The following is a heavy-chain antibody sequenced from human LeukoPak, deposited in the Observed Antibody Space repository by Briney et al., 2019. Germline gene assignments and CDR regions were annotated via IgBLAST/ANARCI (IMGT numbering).Heavy chain of an antibody. CDR3: ARGAGSTISNDAFDM. CDR1: GRSISSGSYS. V-gene: IGHV4-30-4*07. J-gene: IGHJ3*02. D-gene: IGHD5-24*01. Sequence: SETLSLTCAVSGRSISSGSYSWRWIRQPPWKGLERVGYMFYTGNTYYNPSLKSRATISVDTSKNQFSLKLSSVTAADTAVYYCARGAGSTISNDAFDMWGQGTMVSVSS. CDR2: MFYTGNT.